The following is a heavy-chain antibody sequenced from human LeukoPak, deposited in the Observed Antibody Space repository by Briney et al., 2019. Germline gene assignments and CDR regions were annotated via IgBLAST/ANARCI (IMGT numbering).Heavy chain of an antibody. CDR2: IWYDGSHK. D-gene: IGHD2-21*02. CDR1: GFTFSSYG. J-gene: IGHJ4*02. CDR3: ARDLGGCGDRFCSYYFDH. Sequence: PGGSLRLSCGASGFTFSSYGMNWLRQAPGKGLEWVAVIWYDGSHKYYADSAKGRFTISRDNPKNTVSLQMDSLRVEDTALYYCARDLGGCGDRFCSYYFDHWGQGIQVTVSS. V-gene: IGHV3-33*01.